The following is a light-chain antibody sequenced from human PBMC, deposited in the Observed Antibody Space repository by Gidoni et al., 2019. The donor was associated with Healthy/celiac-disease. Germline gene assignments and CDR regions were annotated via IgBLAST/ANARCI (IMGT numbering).Light chain of an antibody. CDR1: QGISSY. CDR2: AAS. Sequence: IQLTQSPSSLSASVGYRVTITCRASQGISSYLAWYQQKPGKAPKLLIYAASTLQSGVPSRFSGSGSGTDFTLTISSLQPEDFATYYCQQLNSYPAFTFGPGTKVDIK. V-gene: IGKV1-9*01. J-gene: IGKJ3*01. CDR3: QQLNSYPAFT.